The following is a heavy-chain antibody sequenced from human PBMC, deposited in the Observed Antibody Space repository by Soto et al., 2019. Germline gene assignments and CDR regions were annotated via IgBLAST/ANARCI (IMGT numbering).Heavy chain of an antibody. CDR2: IYHSGST. CDR1: GDSISSSNW. J-gene: IGHJ6*02. V-gene: IGHV4-4*03. CDR3: ARKEQLVYYYYYGMDV. D-gene: IGHD6-13*01. Sequence: LRETLSLTCAVSGDSISSSNWPSWVRQPPGKGLEWIGEIYHSGSTNYNPSLKSRVTISVGKSKNQFSQKLSSVTAADTAVYYCARKEQLVYYYYYGMDVWGQGTTVTVSS.